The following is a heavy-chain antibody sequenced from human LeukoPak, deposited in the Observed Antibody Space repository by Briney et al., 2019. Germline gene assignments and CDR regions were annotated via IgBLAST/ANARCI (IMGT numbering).Heavy chain of an antibody. J-gene: IGHJ4*02. V-gene: IGHV3-48*04. CDR2: ISSSSSTI. CDR3: ARDARQQLVERFDY. CDR1: GFIFRTYS. D-gene: IGHD6-13*01. Sequence: HSGGSLRLSCAASGFIFRTYSMNWVRQAPGKGLEWVSDISSSSSTIYYADSVKGRFTISRDNAKNSLYLQMNSLRAEDTAVYYCARDARQQLVERFDYWGQGTLVTVSS.